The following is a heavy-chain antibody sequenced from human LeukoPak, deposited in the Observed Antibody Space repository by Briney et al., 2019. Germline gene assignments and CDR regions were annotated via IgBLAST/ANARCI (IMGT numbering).Heavy chain of an antibody. CDR1: AGSISSYY. J-gene: IGHJ4*02. V-gene: IGHV4-59*08. D-gene: IGHD5-18*01. Sequence: PSETLSLTCTVSAGSISSYYWSWIRQPPGKGLEWIGYIYYSGSTNYNPSLKSRVTISVDTSKNQFSLKLSSVTAADTAVYYCARLSVDTAMVIDYWGQGTLVTVSS. CDR2: IYYSGST. CDR3: ARLSVDTAMVIDY.